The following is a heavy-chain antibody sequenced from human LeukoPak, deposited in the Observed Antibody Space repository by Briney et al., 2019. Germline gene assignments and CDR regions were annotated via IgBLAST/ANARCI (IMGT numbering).Heavy chain of an antibody. J-gene: IGHJ4*02. Sequence: GGSLRLSCAASGFTFSNSAMGWVRQAPGKGLEWVSEISGSGDITYHSDSVKGRFTISRDNSKDTLFLQMNSLRTEDTAVYYCAKELQGGRTFEYWGQGTLATVSS. CDR3: AKELQGGRTFEY. D-gene: IGHD1-1*01. CDR1: GFTFSNSA. V-gene: IGHV3-23*01. CDR2: ISGSGDIT.